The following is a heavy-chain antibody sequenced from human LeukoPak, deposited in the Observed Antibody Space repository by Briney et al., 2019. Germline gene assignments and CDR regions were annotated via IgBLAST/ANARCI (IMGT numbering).Heavy chain of an antibody. V-gene: IGHV4-4*07. D-gene: IGHD6-25*01. CDR1: GGSVSSCY. CDR3: ARQAIAAGPYYYYYMDV. CDR2: IYTSGST. Sequence: SETLSLTCTVSGGSVSSCYWSWIRQPAGKGLEWIGRIYTSGSTNYNPSLKSRVTMSVDTSKNQFSLKLSSVTAADTAVYYCARQAIAAGPYYYYYMDVWGKGTTVTVSS. J-gene: IGHJ6*03.